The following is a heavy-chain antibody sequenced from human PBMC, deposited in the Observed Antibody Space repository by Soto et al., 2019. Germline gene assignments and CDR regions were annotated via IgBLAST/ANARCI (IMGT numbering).Heavy chain of an antibody. J-gene: IGHJ3*02. CDR2: MNPNSGNT. Sequence: GASVKVSCKASVYTFTSNGINWVRQATGQGLEWMGWMNPNSGNTGYAQKFQGRVTMTRNTSISTAYMELSSLRSEDTAVYYCARDCSGGSCYAAGAFDIWGQGTMVTVSS. CDR1: VYTFTSNG. D-gene: IGHD2-15*01. V-gene: IGHV1-8*01. CDR3: ARDCSGGSCYAAGAFDI.